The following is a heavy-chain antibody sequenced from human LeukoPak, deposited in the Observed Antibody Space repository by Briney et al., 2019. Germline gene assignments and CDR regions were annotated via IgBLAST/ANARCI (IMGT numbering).Heavy chain of an antibody. CDR1: GYSISSGYY. D-gene: IGHD1-26*01. CDR3: ARQWELRLEFDY. CDR2: IYHSGST. V-gene: IGHV4-38-2*01. J-gene: IGHJ4*02. Sequence: SETLSLTCAVSGYSISSGYYWGWIRQPPGKGLEWIGSIYHSGSTYYNPSLKSRVTISVDTSKNQFSLKLSSVTAAGTAVYYCARQWELRLEFDYWGQGTLVTVSS.